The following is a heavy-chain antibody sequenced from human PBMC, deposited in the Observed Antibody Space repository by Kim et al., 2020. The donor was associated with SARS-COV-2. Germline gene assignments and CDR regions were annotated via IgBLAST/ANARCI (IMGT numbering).Heavy chain of an antibody. D-gene: IGHD2-2*01. CDR3: ARHSRIVVVPAAILA. V-gene: IGHV4-39*01. CDR1: GGSISSSSYY. CDR2: LYYSGST. Sequence: SETLSLTCTVSGGSISSSSYYWGWLRQRPGQGLEWIGSLYYSGSTYYNPSLKSRVTISVDTSKHQFSLKLSSVTAADTAVYYCARHSRIVVVPAAILAWGQGTLVTVSS. J-gene: IGHJ4*02.